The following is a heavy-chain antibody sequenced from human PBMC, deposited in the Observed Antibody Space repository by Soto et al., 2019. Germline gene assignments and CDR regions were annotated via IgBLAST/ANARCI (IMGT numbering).Heavy chain of an antibody. D-gene: IGHD6-6*01. J-gene: IGHJ5*02. V-gene: IGHV3-9*01. CDR1: GFTFGDFA. CDR2: NRWNGEAV. CDR3: VNDGEAASPGWFDT. Sequence: EVQLVESGGGLVQPGRSLRLSCSASGFTFGDFAMHWVRRVPGKGLEWVAGNRWNGEAVGYAASVKGRCTSSRDNAKKLLFLQMNSLRVDDTALYYCVNDGEAASPGWFDTWGQGTQVTVSA.